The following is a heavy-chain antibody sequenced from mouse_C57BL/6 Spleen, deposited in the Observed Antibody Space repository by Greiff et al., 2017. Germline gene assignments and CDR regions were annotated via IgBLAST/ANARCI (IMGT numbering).Heavy chain of an antibody. CDR2: INPNNGGT. CDR3: ARYWDGAMDY. Sequence: VEPGASVKMSCKASGYTFTDYNMHWVKQSHGKSLEWIGYINPNNGGTSYNQKFKGKATLTVNKSSSTAYMELRSLTSEDSAVYYCARYWDGAMDYWGQGTSVTVSS. V-gene: IGHV1-22*01. CDR1: GYTFTDYN. J-gene: IGHJ4*01. D-gene: IGHD4-1*01.